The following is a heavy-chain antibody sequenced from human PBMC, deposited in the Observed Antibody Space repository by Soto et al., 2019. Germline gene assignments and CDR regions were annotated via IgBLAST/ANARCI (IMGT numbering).Heavy chain of an antibody. CDR3: ARDKTTVTRNWFDP. J-gene: IGHJ5*02. CDR2: ISTSGST. V-gene: IGHV4-4*07. Sequence: PSETLSLTCPVSGGSISSYYWSCIRQPAWKGLEWIGLISTSGSTNYNPSLQSRVTMSVDTSKNQFSLKLSSVTAADTAVYYCARDKTTVTRNWFDPWGQGTMVTVSS. D-gene: IGHD4-4*01. CDR1: GGSISSYY.